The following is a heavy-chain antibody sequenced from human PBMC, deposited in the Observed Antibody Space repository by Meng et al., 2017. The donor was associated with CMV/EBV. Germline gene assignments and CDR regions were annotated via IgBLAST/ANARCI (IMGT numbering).Heavy chain of an antibody. J-gene: IGHJ4*02. D-gene: IGHD3-3*01. CDR2: ITPMSGGT. CDR1: GYTFTGYY. V-gene: IGHV1-2*02. CDR3: ARGNNWDRLLDF. Sequence: ASVKVSCKASGYTFTGYYIHWVRQAPGHGLEWMGWITPMSGGTNYAQNFQDRVTMTRDTSTNTAHMELSRVRSDDTAVYYCARGNNWDRLLDFWGQGTLVTVSS.